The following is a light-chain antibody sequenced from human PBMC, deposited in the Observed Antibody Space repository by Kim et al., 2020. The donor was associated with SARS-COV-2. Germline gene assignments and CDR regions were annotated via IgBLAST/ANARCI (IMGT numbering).Light chain of an antibody. CDR3: QVWDSSSDLLV. CDR2: YDT. V-gene: IGLV3-21*04. J-gene: IGLJ2*01. CDR1: NIGSKN. Sequence: SYELTQPPSVSVAPGKTARITCGGNNIGSKNVHWYQQKPGQAPVLVIYYDTDRPSGIPERFSGSNSGNTATLTISRVEAGDEADYYCQVWDSSSDLLVFGGGTQLTVL.